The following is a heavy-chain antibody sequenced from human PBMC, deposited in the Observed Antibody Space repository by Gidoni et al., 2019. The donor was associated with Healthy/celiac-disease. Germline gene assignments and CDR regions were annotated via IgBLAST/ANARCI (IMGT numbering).Heavy chain of an antibody. J-gene: IGHJ6*02. CDR1: GFTFSSYS. CDR3: AREARGSYDYIWGSYRNNHDYGMDV. CDR2: ISRSSSYI. V-gene: IGHV3-21*01. D-gene: IGHD3-16*02. Sequence: EVQLVESGGGLVKPGGSLRLSCAASGFTFSSYSRNWARQAPGKGREWVSSISRSSSYIYYADSVKGRFTISRDNAKNSLYLQMNSLRAEDTAVYYCAREARGSYDYIWGSYRNNHDYGMDVWGQGTTVTVSS.